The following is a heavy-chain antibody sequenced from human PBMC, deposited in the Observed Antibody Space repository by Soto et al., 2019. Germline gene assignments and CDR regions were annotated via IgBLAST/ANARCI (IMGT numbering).Heavy chain of an antibody. Sequence: ASVKVACKASGYTFTSYGISWVRQAPGQGLEWMGWISAYNGNTNYAQKLQGRVTMTTDTSTSTAYMELRSLRSDDTAVYYCARVCEEQELARWWFYSCAQRTPVPVS. CDR2: ISAYNGNT. CDR1: GYTFTSYG. D-gene: IGHD6-13*01. CDR3: ARVCEEQELARWWFYS. J-gene: IGHJ5*01. V-gene: IGHV1-18*01.